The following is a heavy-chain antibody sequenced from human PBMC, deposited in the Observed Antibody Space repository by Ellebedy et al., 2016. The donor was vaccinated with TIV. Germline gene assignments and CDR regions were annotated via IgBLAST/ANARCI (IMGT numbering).Heavy chain of an antibody. D-gene: IGHD6-13*01. Sequence: GESLKISCAASGFTFSGCYMSWFRQAPGKGPEWVSYISYSGDLMYYADSVKGRFTTSRDNAGNSLYLQMNSLRAEDTAVYYCARLGVIAAAGASDYWGQGTLVIVSS. J-gene: IGHJ4*02. CDR2: ISYSGDLM. CDR1: GFTFSGCY. V-gene: IGHV3-11*01. CDR3: ARLGVIAAAGASDY.